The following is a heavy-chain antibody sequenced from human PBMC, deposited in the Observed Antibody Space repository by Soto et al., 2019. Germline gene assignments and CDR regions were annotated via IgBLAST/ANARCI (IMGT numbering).Heavy chain of an antibody. CDR3: ARGGDGYIGYYYYGMDV. D-gene: IGHD5-12*01. CDR2: IIPIFGTA. Sequence: QVQLVQSGAEVKKPGSSVKVSCKASGGTFSSYAISWVRQAPGQGLECMGGIIPIFGTANYAQKFQGRVTITADESTSAAYMELSSLRSEDTAVYYGARGGDGYIGYYYYGMDVWGQGTTVTVSS. CDR1: GGTFSSYA. V-gene: IGHV1-69*12. J-gene: IGHJ6*02.